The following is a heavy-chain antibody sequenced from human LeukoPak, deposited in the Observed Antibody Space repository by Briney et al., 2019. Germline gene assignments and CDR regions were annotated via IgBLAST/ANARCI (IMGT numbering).Heavy chain of an antibody. J-gene: IGHJ5*02. Sequence: SETLSLTCAVSGGSLSGYYWSWIRQPPGKGLEWIGYIYYTGTTNYNPSLKSRGTMSVDTSRNEFSLKLNSVTVADTAVYFCARDWFGSGHFLPESPWGQGTLVTVSS. V-gene: IGHV4-59*12. D-gene: IGHD3-10*01. CDR2: IYYTGTT. CDR1: GGSLSGYY. CDR3: ARDWFGSGHFLPESP.